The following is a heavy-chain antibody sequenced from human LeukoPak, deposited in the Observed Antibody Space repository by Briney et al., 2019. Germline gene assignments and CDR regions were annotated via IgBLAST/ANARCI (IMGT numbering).Heavy chain of an antibody. J-gene: IGHJ4*02. CDR2: IYYSGST. Sequence: SETLSLTCTVSGGSISSSSYYWGWIRQPPGKGLEWIVSIYYSGSTYYKSSLKSRVTISAYTAKNQFSLKLSSVTAADTAVYYCARDYCNSATCYSDYWGQGTLVTVSS. V-gene: IGHV4-39*07. D-gene: IGHD2-2*01. CDR1: GGSISSSSYY. CDR3: ARDYCNSATCYSDY.